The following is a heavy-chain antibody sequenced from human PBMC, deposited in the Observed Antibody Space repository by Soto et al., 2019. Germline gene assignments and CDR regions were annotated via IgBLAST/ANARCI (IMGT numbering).Heavy chain of an antibody. CDR1: GGTFSSYT. CDR2: IIPIFGTA. J-gene: IGHJ2*01. D-gene: IGHD5-12*01. CDR3: AGRNHRWLPLGYFDL. V-gene: IGHV1-69*12. Sequence: QVQLVQSGAEVKKPGSSVTVSCKASGGTFSSYTISWVRQAPGQGLEWMGGIIPIFGTANYAQKFQGRVTITADETTGKAYMEVGSLGSEDTAGYFLAGRNHRWLPLGYFDLRGRGTLVTVSS.